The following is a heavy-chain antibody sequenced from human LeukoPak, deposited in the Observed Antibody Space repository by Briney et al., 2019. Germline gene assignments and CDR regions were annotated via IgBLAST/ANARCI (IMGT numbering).Heavy chain of an antibody. CDR2: IFYLGGT. V-gene: IGHV4-39*07. D-gene: IGHD3-22*01. J-gene: IGHJ4*02. CDR1: SGSINTSNYY. CDR3: ARSLHYYDSSGYSKSFDY. Sequence: SETLSLTCTVSSGSINTSNYYWGWIRQPPGKGLEWIGNIFYLGGTYYSPSLKSRVTISLDTSRNQFSLKLISVTAADTAVYYCARSLHYYDSSGYSKSFDYWGQGTLVTVSS.